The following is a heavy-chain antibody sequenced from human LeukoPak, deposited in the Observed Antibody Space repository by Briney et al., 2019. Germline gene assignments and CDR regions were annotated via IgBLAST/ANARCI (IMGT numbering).Heavy chain of an antibody. V-gene: IGHV1-69*01. D-gene: IGHD6-19*01. Sequence: SVKVSCKASGGTFSSYAISWVRQAPGQGLEWMGGIIPIFGTANYAQKFQGRVTITAGESTSTAYMELSSLRSEDTAVCYCARTLFAVADPIYYYYGMDVWGKGTTVTVSS. CDR1: GGTFSSYA. J-gene: IGHJ6*04. CDR3: ARTLFAVADPIYYYYGMDV. CDR2: IIPIFGTA.